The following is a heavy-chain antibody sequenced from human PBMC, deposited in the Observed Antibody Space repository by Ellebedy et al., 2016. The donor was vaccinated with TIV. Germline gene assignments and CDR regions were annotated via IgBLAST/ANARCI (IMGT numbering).Heavy chain of an antibody. CDR1: GGSISSYY. D-gene: IGHD3-16*01. CDR3: ARPGAGITFGGDDAFDI. J-gene: IGHJ3*02. CDR2: IYYSGST. V-gene: IGHV4-59*08. Sequence: MPSETLSLTCTVSGGSISSYYWSWIRQPPGKGLEWIGYIYYSGSTNYNPSLKSRVTISVDTSKNQFSLRLSSVTAADTAVYYCARPGAGITFGGDDAFDIWGQGTMVTVSS.